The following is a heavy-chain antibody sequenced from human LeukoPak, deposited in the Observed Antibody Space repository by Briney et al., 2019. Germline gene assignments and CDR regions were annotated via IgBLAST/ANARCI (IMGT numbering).Heavy chain of an antibody. CDR3: AKIPAAMRFWFDP. CDR2: ISGSGGST. J-gene: IGHJ5*02. V-gene: IGHV3-23*01. Sequence: GGSLRLSCAASGFTFSSYAMSWVRQAPGKGLEWVSAISGSGGSTYYADSAKGRFTISRDNSKNTLYLQMNSLRAEDTAAYYCAKIPAAMRFWFDPWGQGTLVTVSS. D-gene: IGHD2-2*01. CDR1: GFTFSSYA.